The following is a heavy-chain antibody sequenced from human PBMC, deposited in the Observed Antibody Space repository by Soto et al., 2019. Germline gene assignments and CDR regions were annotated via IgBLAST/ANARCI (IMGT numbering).Heavy chain of an antibody. CDR1: GGTFTNNA. V-gene: IGHV1-69*01. CDR3: ARGMGMFGS. CDR2: IIPIFGTQ. J-gene: IGHJ5*01. D-gene: IGHD3-16*01. Sequence: QVQVVQSGAEVKKPGSSVRVSCKASGGTFTNNAISWVRQAPGQGLEWMGGIIPIFGTQNYAQKFQDRVTITADESTSTAYMELSSLRSEDTAVYYCARGMGMFGSWGHGTLVTVSS.